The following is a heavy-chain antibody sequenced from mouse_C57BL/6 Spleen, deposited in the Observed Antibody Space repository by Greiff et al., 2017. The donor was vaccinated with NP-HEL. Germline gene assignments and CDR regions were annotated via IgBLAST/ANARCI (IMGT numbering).Heavy chain of an antibody. D-gene: IGHD1-1*01. V-gene: IGHV1-55*01. CDR2: IYPGSGST. CDR1: GYTFTSYW. Sequence: VQLQQSGAELVKPGASVKMSCKASGYTFTSYWITWVKQRPGQGLEWIGDIYPGSGSTNYNEKFKSKATLTVDTSSSTAYMQLSSLTSEDSAVYYCARYPHYFGSSFWYCDVWGTGTTVTVSS. J-gene: IGHJ1*03. CDR3: ARYPHYFGSSFWYCDV.